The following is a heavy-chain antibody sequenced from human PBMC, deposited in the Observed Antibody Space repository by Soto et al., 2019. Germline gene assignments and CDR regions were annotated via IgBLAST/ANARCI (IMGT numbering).Heavy chain of an antibody. CDR3: ERDRLRAAAGANWFDP. CDR1: GFTFSSYG. D-gene: IGHD6-13*01. Sequence: QVQLVESGGGVVQPGRSLRLSCAASGFTFSSYGMHWVRQAPGKGLEWVAVRWYDGSNKYYADSVKGRFTISRDNSKNTLHMQMNSPRAEEPAVYYCERDRLRAAAGANWFDPWGQGTLVTVSS. V-gene: IGHV3-33*01. CDR2: RWYDGSNK. J-gene: IGHJ5*02.